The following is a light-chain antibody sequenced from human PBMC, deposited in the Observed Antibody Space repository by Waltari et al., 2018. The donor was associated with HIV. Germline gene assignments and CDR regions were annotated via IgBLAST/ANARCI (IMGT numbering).Light chain of an antibody. J-gene: IGKJ4*01. Sequence: EIAMTQSPATLSVSPGERATLSCRASQRVSRNLAWYHQKPGQAPRLLIYGASTRATGIPARFIGSGSGTDLTLTISSLQSEDFAVYYCQQYNNWPPLTFGGGTKVEIK. V-gene: IGKV3-15*01. CDR1: QRVSRN. CDR2: GAS. CDR3: QQYNNWPPLT.